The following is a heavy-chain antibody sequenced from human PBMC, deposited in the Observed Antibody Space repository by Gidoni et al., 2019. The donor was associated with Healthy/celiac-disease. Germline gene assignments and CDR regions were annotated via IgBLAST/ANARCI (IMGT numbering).Heavy chain of an antibody. CDR1: GGSISSGDYY. D-gene: IGHD1-26*01. CDR3: ARLHRPPYSGSDWFDY. Sequence: QVQLQESGPGLVKPSQTLSLTCTVSGGSISSGDYYWSWIRQPPGKGLEWIGYIYYSGSTYYNPSPKSRVTISVDTSKNQFSLKLSSVTAADTAVYYCARLHRPPYSGSDWFDYWGQGTLVTVSS. CDR2: IYYSGST. V-gene: IGHV4-30-4*01. J-gene: IGHJ4*02.